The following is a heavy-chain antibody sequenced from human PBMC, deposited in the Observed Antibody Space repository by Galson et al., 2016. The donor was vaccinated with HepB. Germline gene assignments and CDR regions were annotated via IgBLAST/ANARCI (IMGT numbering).Heavy chain of an antibody. Sequence: TLSLTCAVSGGSISSGGYYWSWIRQHPGKGLEWIGYIYYSGSTYYNPSLMSRLTISLDTSKNQFSLNLSSVTAADTAVYYCARGGRGRSGSGTTSYYYYAMDVWGQGTTVTVSS. CDR1: GGSISSGGYY. CDR3: ARGGRGRSGSGTTSYYYYAMDV. D-gene: IGHD3-10*01. CDR2: IYYSGST. V-gene: IGHV4-31*11. J-gene: IGHJ6*02.